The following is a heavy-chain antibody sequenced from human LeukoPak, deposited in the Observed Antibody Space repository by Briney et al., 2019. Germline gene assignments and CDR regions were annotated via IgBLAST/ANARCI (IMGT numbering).Heavy chain of an antibody. Sequence: GGSLRLSCAASGFTFISYAMSWVRQAPGKGLEGVSAISGSGGSTYYADSVKGRFTISRDNSKNTLYLQMNSLRAEDTAVYYCAKGMRPVYYYCYMDVWGKGTTVTVSS. CDR3: AKGMRPVYYYCYMDV. CDR1: GFTFISYA. CDR2: ISGSGGST. V-gene: IGHV3-23*01. J-gene: IGHJ6*03.